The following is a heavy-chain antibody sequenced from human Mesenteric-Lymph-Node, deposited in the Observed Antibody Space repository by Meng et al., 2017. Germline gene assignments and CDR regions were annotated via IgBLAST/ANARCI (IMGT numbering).Heavy chain of an antibody. CDR3: ARDKYSNYGGYYYGMDV. D-gene: IGHD4-11*01. CDR2: ISSSGSTI. Sequence: GESLKISCAASGFTFSSYEMNWVRQAPGKGLEWVSYISSSGSTIYYADSVKGRFTISRDNANNSLYLQMNSLRAEDTAVYYCARDKYSNYGGYYYGMDVWGQGTTVTVSS. V-gene: IGHV3-48*03. CDR1: GFTFSSYE. J-gene: IGHJ6*02.